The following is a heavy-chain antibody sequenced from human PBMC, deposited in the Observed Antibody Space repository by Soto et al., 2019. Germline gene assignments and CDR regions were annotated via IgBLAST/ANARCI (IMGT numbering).Heavy chain of an antibody. D-gene: IGHD2-15*01. J-gene: IGHJ4*02. CDR2: RYYSEST. Sequence: SETLSLTCTVSGGSITTGGYYWSWIRQLPGKGLEWIGHRYYSESTYYNPSLKSRVSISLDTSKNQFSLRLSFVTAADTAMYYCARTKCSGGSCYSWSLDYWGQGTPVTVSS. CDR3: ARTKCSGGSCYSWSLDY. V-gene: IGHV4-31*03. CDR1: GGSITTGGYY.